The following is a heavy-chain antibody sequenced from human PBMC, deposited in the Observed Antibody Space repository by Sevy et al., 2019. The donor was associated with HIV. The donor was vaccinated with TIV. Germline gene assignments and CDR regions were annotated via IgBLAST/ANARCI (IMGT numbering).Heavy chain of an antibody. Sequence: SETLSLTCAVYGGSFSGYYWSWIRQPPGKGLEWLGEINHSGSTNYNPSLKSRVTISVDTSKNQFSLKLSSVTAADTAVYYCARVNTSFGVVMYYFDYWGQGTLVTVSS. CDR1: GGSFSGYY. J-gene: IGHJ4*02. V-gene: IGHV4-34*01. D-gene: IGHD3-3*01. CDR2: INHSGST. CDR3: ARVNTSFGVVMYYFDY.